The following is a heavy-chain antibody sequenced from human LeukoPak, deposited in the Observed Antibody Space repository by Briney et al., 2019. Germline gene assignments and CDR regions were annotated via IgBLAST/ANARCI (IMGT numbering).Heavy chain of an antibody. V-gene: IGHV3-21*01. CDR2: ISSSSSYI. J-gene: IGHJ4*02. Sequence: GGTLRLSCAASGFIFRNHGMNWVRQAPGKGLEWVSSISSSSSYIYYADSVKGRFTISRDNAKNSLYLQMNSLRAEDTAVYYCASRRGYSYGLDYWGQGTLVTVSS. CDR1: GFIFRNHG. D-gene: IGHD5-18*01. CDR3: ASRRGYSYGLDY.